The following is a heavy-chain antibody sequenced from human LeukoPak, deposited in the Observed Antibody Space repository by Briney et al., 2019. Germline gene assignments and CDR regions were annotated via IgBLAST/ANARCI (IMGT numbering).Heavy chain of an antibody. V-gene: IGHV3-48*01. Sequence: GGSLRLSCAASGFAFNSYAMSWVRQPPGKGLEWVSYISSSSSTIYYAGSVKGRFTISRENAKNSLYLQMNSLRAGDTAVYYCARRASAASGWYFDLWGRGTLVTVSS. J-gene: IGHJ2*01. D-gene: IGHD2-15*01. CDR1: GFAFNSYA. CDR2: ISSSSSTI. CDR3: ARRASAASGWYFDL.